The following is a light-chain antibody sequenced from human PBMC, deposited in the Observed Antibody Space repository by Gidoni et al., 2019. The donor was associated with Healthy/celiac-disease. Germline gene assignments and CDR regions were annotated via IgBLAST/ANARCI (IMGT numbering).Light chain of an antibody. J-gene: IGLJ3*02. CDR2: DNN. CDR3: GTWDSSLSAGGV. CDR1: SSKIGNNY. V-gene: IGLV1-51*01. Sequence: QSVLTQPPSVSAAPGQKVTISCSGSSSKIGNNYVSWYQQLPGTAPKLLIYDNNKRPSGIPDRFSDSKSGTSATLGITGLQTGDEADYYCGTWDSSLSAGGVFGGGTKLTVL.